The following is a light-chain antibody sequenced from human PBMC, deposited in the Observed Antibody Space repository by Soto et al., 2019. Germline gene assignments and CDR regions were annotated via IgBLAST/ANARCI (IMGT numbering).Light chain of an antibody. J-gene: IGKJ1*01. Sequence: AIRMTQSPSSLSASTGDRVTITCRASQDISDYLVWYQQKPGKAPKVLIHAASTLQGGVSSRFSGSRSGTDFTLTINSLQSEDFATYYRQHYYTSPWTFGQGTKVEV. CDR3: QHYYTSPWT. V-gene: IGKV1-8*01. CDR2: AAS. CDR1: QDISDY.